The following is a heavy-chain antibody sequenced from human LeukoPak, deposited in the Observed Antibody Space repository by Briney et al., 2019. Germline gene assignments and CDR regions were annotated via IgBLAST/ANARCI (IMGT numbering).Heavy chain of an antibody. CDR3: ARDYLSGRLDY. Sequence: ASVKVSCKASGYTFTSYYMHWVRQAPGQGLEWMGIINPSGGSTSYAQKFQGRVTMTRDMSTSTVYMELSSLRSEDTAVYYCARDYLSGRLDYWGQGTLVTVSS. J-gene: IGHJ4*02. CDR1: GYTFTSYY. CDR2: INPSGGST. D-gene: IGHD1-26*01. V-gene: IGHV1-46*01.